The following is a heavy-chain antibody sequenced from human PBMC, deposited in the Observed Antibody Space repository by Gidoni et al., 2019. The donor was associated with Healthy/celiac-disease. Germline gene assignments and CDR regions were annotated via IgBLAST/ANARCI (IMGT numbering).Heavy chain of an antibody. Sequence: QVQLVESGGGVVQPGRSLRLSCAAPGFTFSSYAMHWVRQAPGKGLEWVAVISYDGSNKYYADSVKGRFTISRDNSKNTLYLQMNSLRAEDTAVYYCARDTLIVGATTFIYYGMDVWGQGTTVTVSS. D-gene: IGHD1-26*01. J-gene: IGHJ6*02. CDR2: ISYDGSNK. CDR1: GFTFSSYA. V-gene: IGHV3-30*04. CDR3: ARDTLIVGATTFIYYGMDV.